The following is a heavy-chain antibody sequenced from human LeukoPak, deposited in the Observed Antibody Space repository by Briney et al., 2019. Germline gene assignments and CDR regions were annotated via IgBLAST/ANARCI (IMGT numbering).Heavy chain of an antibody. Sequence: GGSLRLSCAASGFTFSIYAMRWVRQAPGKGLEWVSGISGSSSHTMDADSVRGRFTISRDNTRNTPYLHMNNVRAEDTSLYYCAKEHDYSNAAPEWGFDSWGQGTRVTVSS. CDR2: ISGSSSHT. CDR3: AKEHDYSNAAPEWGFDS. CDR1: GFTFSIYA. D-gene: IGHD3-3*01. J-gene: IGHJ4*02. V-gene: IGHV3-23*01.